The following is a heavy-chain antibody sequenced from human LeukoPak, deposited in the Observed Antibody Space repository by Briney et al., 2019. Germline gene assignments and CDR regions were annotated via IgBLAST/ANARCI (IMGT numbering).Heavy chain of an antibody. D-gene: IGHD3-22*01. J-gene: IGHJ4*02. CDR3: ARKDSSGYYRKERNFDY. V-gene: IGHV4-30-2*01. Sequence: SETLSLTCAVSGGSISSGGYSWSWIRQPPGKGLEWIGYIYHSGSTNYNPSLKSRVTISVDTSKNQFSLKLSSVTAADTAVYYCARKDSSGYYRKERNFDYWGQGTLVTVSS. CDR2: IYHSGST. CDR1: GGSISSGGYS.